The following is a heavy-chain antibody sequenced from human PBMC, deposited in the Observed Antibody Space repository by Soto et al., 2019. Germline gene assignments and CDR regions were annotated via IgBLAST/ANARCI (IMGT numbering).Heavy chain of an antibody. V-gene: IGHV3-7*01. CDR2: IKPDGSEK. CDR1: GFTFSSYW. D-gene: IGHD3-3*01. J-gene: IGHJ4*02. CDR3: ARDEGFWRGSDY. Sequence: EVQLVESGGGLVQPGGSLRLSCEASGFTFSSYWMSWVRQAPGKGLEWVANIKPDGSEKYYVDSVKGRFTISRDNAKNSLYLQMNSLRAEDTAVYYCARDEGFWRGSDYWGQGTLVTVSS.